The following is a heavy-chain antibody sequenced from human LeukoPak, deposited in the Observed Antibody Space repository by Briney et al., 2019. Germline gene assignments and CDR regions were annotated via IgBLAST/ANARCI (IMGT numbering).Heavy chain of an antibody. CDR1: GFTFSSYA. CDR3: AKVTAMDLYYYYYGMDV. D-gene: IGHD5-18*01. Sequence: PGGSLRLSCAASGFTFSSYAMSWVRQAPGKGLEWVSAFSGSGGSTYYADSVKGRFTISRDNSKNTLYLQMNSLRAEDTAVYYCAKVTAMDLYYYYYGMDVWGQGTTVTVSS. CDR2: FSGSGGST. J-gene: IGHJ6*02. V-gene: IGHV3-23*01.